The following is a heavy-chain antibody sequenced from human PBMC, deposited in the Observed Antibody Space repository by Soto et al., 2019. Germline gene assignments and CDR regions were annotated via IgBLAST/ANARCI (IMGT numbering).Heavy chain of an antibody. CDR2: MNPNSGNT. CDR1: GYTFTSYD. CDR3: ARGLSGPWYYYYYMDV. J-gene: IGHJ6*03. Sequence: ASVKVSCKASGYTFTSYDINWVRQATGQGLEWMGWMNPNSGNTGYAQKFQGRVTMTRTPSISTAYMELSSLRSEDTAVYYCARGLSGPWYYYYYMDVWGKGTTVTVSS. V-gene: IGHV1-8*01.